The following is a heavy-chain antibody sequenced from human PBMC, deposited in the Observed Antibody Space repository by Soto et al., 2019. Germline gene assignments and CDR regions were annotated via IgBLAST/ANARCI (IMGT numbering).Heavy chain of an antibody. CDR3: VKDGGYCSSATCYSPRNHYFDS. CDR1: GFTFSSYA. D-gene: IGHD2-2*01. CDR2: IKFDGSVK. Sequence: GGSLRLSCAASGFTFSSYAMSWVRQAPGKGPEWVANIKFDGSVKQYVDSVRGRFSISRDNFRNSLFLQMNSLRAGDTAIYYCVKDGGYCSSATCYSPRNHYFDSWGQGTLVTVSS. J-gene: IGHJ4*02. V-gene: IGHV3-7*03.